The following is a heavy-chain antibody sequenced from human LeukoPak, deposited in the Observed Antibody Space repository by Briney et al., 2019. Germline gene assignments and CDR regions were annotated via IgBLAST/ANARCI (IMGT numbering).Heavy chain of an antibody. J-gene: IGHJ5*02. CDR1: GGSISSYY. Sequence: PSETLSLTCTVSGGSISSYYWSWIRQPPGKGLEWIGYIYYSGSTNYNPSLKSRVTISVDTSKNQFSLRLSSVTAADTVVYYCARETFYYDSSGYDHWFDPWGQGTLVTVSS. V-gene: IGHV4-59*01. CDR2: IYYSGST. CDR3: ARETFYYDSSGYDHWFDP. D-gene: IGHD3-22*01.